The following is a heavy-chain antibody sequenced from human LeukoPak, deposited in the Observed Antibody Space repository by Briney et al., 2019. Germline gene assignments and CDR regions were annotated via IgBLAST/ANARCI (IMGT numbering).Heavy chain of an antibody. Sequence: GGSLRLSCGASGFTFSTHGMISVRQPPGEGLGWGSYISPRITTIYYADSVKGRFTISRDDARNSLFLQMHSLRAGDTAVYYCARVRGPTVTMWYFDLWGRGTLVTVSS. D-gene: IGHD4-17*01. V-gene: IGHV3-48*01. J-gene: IGHJ2*01. CDR3: ARVRGPTVTMWYFDL. CDR2: ISPRITTI. CDR1: GFTFSTHG.